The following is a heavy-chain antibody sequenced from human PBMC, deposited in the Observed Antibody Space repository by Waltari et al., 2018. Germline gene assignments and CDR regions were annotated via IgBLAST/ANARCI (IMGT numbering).Heavy chain of an antibody. Sequence: EVQLVESGVGLAQPGGSLRLSCAASGPSFSNYWMTWVRQASGKGPEWVANIKQDGSEKYYMDSVKGRFTISRDNAKNSLYLQMNNLRVEDTAVYYCTRGGRDSSWYWRDWGQGTLVTVSS. CDR2: IKQDGSEK. CDR3: TRGGRDSSWYWRD. D-gene: IGHD6-13*01. J-gene: IGHJ4*02. V-gene: IGHV3-7*01. CDR1: GPSFSNYW.